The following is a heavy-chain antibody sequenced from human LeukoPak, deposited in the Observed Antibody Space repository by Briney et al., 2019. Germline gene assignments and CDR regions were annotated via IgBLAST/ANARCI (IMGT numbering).Heavy chain of an antibody. CDR2: INHSGGT. CDR1: GASFTGYY. V-gene: IGHV4-34*01. Sequence: KPSETLSLTCADYGASFTGYYWSWFRQPPGKGLEWIGEINHSGGTNYNPSLKSRVTISLDTSNNQFSLKLNSVTAADTAVYYCARLLPLQGGDVWGQGTTVTVSS. CDR3: ARLLPLQGGDV. D-gene: IGHD2-15*01. J-gene: IGHJ6*02.